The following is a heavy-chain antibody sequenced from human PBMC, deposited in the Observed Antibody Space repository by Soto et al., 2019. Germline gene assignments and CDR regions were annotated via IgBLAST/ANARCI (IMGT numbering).Heavy chain of an antibody. CDR1: GVSINSDNW. CDR2: VYRDGSA. CDR3: ARLIYDSRLNYLYFDS. Sequence: SGTLSLTCDASGVSINSDNWQSCVRQAPGKGLEWIGEVYRDGSANYHPSLERRVTISVDTFKNQFSLRLNSVTAADTAMYYCARLIYDSRLNYLYFDSWGQGSLVPVSS. V-gene: IGHV4-4*02. J-gene: IGHJ4*02. D-gene: IGHD3-22*01.